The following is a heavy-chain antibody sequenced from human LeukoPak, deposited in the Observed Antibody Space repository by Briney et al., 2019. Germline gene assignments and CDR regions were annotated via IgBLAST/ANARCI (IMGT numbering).Heavy chain of an antibody. CDR2: IYYSGST. J-gene: IGHJ5*02. V-gene: IGHV4-59*12. D-gene: IGHD2-2*01. CDR3: AREVEVPAAINWFDP. Sequence: PSETLSLTCTVSGGSISSYYWSWIRQPPGKGLEWIGYIYYSGSTNYNPSLKSRVTISVDTSKNQFSLKLSSVTAADTAVYYCAREVEVPAAINWFDPWGQGTLVTVSS. CDR1: GGSISSYY.